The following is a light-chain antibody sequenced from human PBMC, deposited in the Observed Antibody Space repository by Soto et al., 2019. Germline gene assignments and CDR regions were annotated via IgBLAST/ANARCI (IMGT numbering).Light chain of an antibody. CDR2: GAS. V-gene: IGKV1-8*01. CDR3: QHFYTHPPT. CDR1: QDIGTS. Sequence: AIRMTQSPSSFSASTGDRVTISCRASQDIGTSLAWYQQKPGKAPKLLISGASTLQIGVPSRFSGSGSGTDFTLTINSLQSEYFATYLCQHFYTHPPTFGQGTKVE. J-gene: IGKJ1*01.